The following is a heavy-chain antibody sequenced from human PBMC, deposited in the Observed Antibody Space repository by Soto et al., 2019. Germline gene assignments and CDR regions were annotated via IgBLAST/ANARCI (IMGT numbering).Heavy chain of an antibody. V-gene: IGHV3-11*05. CDR2: ISPGSRYP. CDR3: AKDLRYYGSGPSGWFDS. CDR1: GFTFGDSY. Sequence: GGSLRLSCAGSGFTFGDSYMSWIRQAPGKGLEWLSYISPGSRYPAYADSVKGRFTISRDNAKRSLYLQMMSLRDEDTAMYYCAKDLRYYGSGPSGWFDSWGQGTQVTVSS. D-gene: IGHD3-10*01. J-gene: IGHJ5*01.